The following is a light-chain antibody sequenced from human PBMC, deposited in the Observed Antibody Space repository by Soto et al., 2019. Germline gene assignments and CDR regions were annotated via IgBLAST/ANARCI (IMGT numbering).Light chain of an antibody. CDR1: QSVSSY. Sequence: EIVLTQSPTTLSLSPGERATLSCRTSQSVSSYLAWYQQKPGQAPRLLIYDASSRATGIPARFSGRGSGTDFTLTISSLEPEDFAVYYCQQRSNWPVTFGQGTKVEIK. CDR3: QQRSNWPVT. J-gene: IGKJ1*01. V-gene: IGKV3-11*01. CDR2: DAS.